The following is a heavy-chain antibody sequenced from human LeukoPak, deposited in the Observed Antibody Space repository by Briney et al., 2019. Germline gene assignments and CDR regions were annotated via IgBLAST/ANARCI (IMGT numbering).Heavy chain of an antibody. D-gene: IGHD5-18*01. J-gene: IGHJ4*02. CDR1: GFTFSSYN. Sequence: PGGSLRLSCAASGFTFSSYNMNWVRQAPGKGLEWVSSISSSSSYIYYADSVKGRFTISRDNAKNSLYLQMNSLRAEDTAVYYCARDLVDTAMLKGDYWGQGTLVTVSS. V-gene: IGHV3-21*01. CDR3: ARDLVDTAMLKGDY. CDR2: ISSSSSYI.